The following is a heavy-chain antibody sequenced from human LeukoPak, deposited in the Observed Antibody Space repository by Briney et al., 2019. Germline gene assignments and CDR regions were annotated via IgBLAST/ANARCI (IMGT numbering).Heavy chain of an antibody. CDR3: AGYLYGSGSYYNRVLSEYYFDY. D-gene: IGHD3-10*01. CDR1: AGTFISYA. CDR2: IIPIFGTA. V-gene: IGHV1-69*01. Sequence: SVKVSCKASAGTFISYAISWVRQAPGQGLEGMGGIIPIFGTANYAQQFQGRVTITAAESTSTAYMQLISLSSADTAVYYCAGYLYGSGSYYNRVLSEYYFDYWGQGTLVTVSS. J-gene: IGHJ4*02.